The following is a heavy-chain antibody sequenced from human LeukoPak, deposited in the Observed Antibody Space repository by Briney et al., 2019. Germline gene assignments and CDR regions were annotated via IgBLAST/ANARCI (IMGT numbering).Heavy chain of an antibody. D-gene: IGHD1-1*01. V-gene: IGHV3-23*01. CDR3: ARVAWNDWKEAFDI. CDR1: GFTFSSYA. CDR2: ISGSGGST. J-gene: IGHJ3*02. Sequence: GGSLRLSCAASGFTFSSYAMSWVRQAPGKGLEWVSAISGSGGSTYYADSVKGRFTISRDNAKNSLYLQMNSLRAEDTAVYYCARVAWNDWKEAFDIWGQGTMVTVSS.